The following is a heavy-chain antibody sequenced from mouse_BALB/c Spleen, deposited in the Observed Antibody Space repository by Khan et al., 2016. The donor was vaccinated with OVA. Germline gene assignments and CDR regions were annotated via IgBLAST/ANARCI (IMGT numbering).Heavy chain of an antibody. Sequence: QVQLQQSGAELAKPGASVKMSCKASGYTFTSYWMHWVKQRPGQGLEWIGYINPSTGYTEYNQKFKDKATLTADKSSSTAYMPLSSLTSEDSAVYYWARSATAYWYFDVWGAGTTVTVSS. CDR1: GYTFTSYW. J-gene: IGHJ1*01. D-gene: IGHD4-1*02. CDR2: INPSTGYT. CDR3: ARSATAYWYFDV. V-gene: IGHV1-7*01.